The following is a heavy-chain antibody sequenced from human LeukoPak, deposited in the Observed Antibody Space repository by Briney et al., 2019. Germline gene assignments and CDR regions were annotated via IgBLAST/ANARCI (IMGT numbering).Heavy chain of an antibody. J-gene: IGHJ4*02. CDR2: IKSKTAGGTT. CDR1: GFTLSNAW. V-gene: IGHV3-15*01. D-gene: IGHD3-22*01. CDR3: TYHYDSSGSHPTRNFDY. Sequence: GGSLRLSCAASGFTLSNAWMSWVRQAPGKGLEWVGRIKSKTAGGTTDFAAPVKGRFTISRDDSKNTLHLEMNSLKTEDTAVYYCTYHYDSSGSHPTRNFDYWGQGTLVTVSS.